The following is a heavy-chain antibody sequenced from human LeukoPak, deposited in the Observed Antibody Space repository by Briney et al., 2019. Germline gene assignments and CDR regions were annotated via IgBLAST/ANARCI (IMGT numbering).Heavy chain of an antibody. D-gene: IGHD2-21*02. J-gene: IGHJ4*02. CDR2: INTGGSTT. CDR1: GFTFSSYW. Sequence: GGSLRLSCAASGFTFSSYWMHWVRQAPGKGLVWVSRINTGGSTTAYADSVKGRFTISRDNAKNTLYLQVNGLRAEDTAVYYCARGGVTYDYWGQGTLVTVSS. CDR3: ARGGVTYDY. V-gene: IGHV3-74*01.